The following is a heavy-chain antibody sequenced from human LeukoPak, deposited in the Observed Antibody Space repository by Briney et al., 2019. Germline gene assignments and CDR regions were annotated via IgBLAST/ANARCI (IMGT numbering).Heavy chain of an antibody. J-gene: IGHJ4*02. V-gene: IGHV4-59*01. CDR2: IYYSGNT. D-gene: IGHD6-13*01. CDR3: ARVGAAADYYFDY. Sequence: PSETLPLTCTVSGGSISNYYWSWIRQPPGKGLEWIGYIYYSGNTNYNPSLRSRVTISEDTSKNQFSLKLRSVTAADTAVYYCARVGAAADYYFDYWGQGTLVTVSS. CDR1: GGSISNYY.